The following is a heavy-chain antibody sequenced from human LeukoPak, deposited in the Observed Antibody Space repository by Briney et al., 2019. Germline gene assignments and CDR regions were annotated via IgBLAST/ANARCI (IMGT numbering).Heavy chain of an antibody. CDR2: IYSGGTI. Sequence: PGGSLRLSCAASGFTVSSNHMSWVRQAPGKGLEWVSIIYSGGTIYYADSVRGRFTISRHNSKNTLYLQMNSLRAEDTAVYYCARLYGTFLEWSPYFDYWGQGTLVTVSS. CDR1: GFTVSSNH. V-gene: IGHV3-53*04. CDR3: ARLYGTFLEWSPYFDY. J-gene: IGHJ4*02. D-gene: IGHD3-3*02.